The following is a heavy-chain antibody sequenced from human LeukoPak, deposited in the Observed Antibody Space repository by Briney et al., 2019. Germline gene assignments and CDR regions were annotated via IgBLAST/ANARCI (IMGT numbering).Heavy chain of an antibody. D-gene: IGHD3-10*01. CDR2: ISYDGSNK. CDR3: AKSPDYGSGSFVWYFDL. CDR1: GGTFSSYG. Sequence: SCKASGGTFSSYGMHWVRQAPGKGLEWVAVISYDGSNKYYADSVKGRFTISRDNSKNTLYLQMNSLRAEDTAVYYCAKSPDYGSGSFVWYFDLWGRGTLVTVSS. V-gene: IGHV3-30*18. J-gene: IGHJ2*01.